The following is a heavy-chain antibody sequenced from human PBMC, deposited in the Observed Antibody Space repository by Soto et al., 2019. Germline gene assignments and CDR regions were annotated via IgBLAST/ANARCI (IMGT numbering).Heavy chain of an antibody. D-gene: IGHD5-12*01. CDR1: GFPFDDYE. CDR2: ISWNSGKI. V-gene: IGHV3-9*01. Sequence: PGGSLRLSCAVSGFPFDDYEMHLVRQCPGKGLEWVSSISWNSGKIGYADSVKGRFTISRDNAKNSLYLQMNSLRSEDKALYYCAKDKWRRDLSSLDSWGHGKLVTVSS. J-gene: IGHJ5*01. CDR3: AKDKWRRDLSSLDS.